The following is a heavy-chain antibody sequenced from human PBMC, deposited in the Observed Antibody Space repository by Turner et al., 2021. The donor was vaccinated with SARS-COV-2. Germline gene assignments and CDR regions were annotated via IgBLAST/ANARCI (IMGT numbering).Heavy chain of an antibody. J-gene: IGHJ3*02. CDR1: GFTFSGNG. D-gene: IGHD6-19*01. V-gene: IGHV3-33*01. CDR2: IWYDGSKM. Sequence: QVQLVESGGGVVQPGGSLRLSCTASGFTFSGNGMHWVRQAPGKGLEWVADIWYDGSKMFYADSVQGRFTISRDNSKNTLYLEMNSLRVDDTAVYYCARGYSSDWYQSGAFDIWGQGTMVTVSS. CDR3: ARGYSSDWYQSGAFDI.